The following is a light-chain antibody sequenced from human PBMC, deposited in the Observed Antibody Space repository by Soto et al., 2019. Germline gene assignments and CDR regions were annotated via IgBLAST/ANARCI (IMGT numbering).Light chain of an antibody. CDR2: DVS. CDR1: SSDVGAYNY. J-gene: IGLJ1*01. Sequence: QSALIQPASVSGSPGQSITISCTGASSDVGAYNYVSWYQQHPGKAPKLVIHDVSDRPSGVSNRFSGSKSGNTASLTISGLQAEDERDYHCSSLTRISTYVFGTGTKVTVL. V-gene: IGLV2-14*03. CDR3: SSLTRISTYV.